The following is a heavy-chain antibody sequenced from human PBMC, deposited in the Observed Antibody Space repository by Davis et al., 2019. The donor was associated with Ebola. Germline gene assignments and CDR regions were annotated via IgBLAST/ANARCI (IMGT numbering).Heavy chain of an antibody. CDR2: IYYSGST. V-gene: IGHV4-39*07. J-gene: IGHJ5*02. CDR3: ARDLSYYYGSGSGFDP. CDR1: GGSISSSSYY. Sequence: SETLSLTCTVSGGSISSSSYYWGWIRQPPGKGLEWIGSIYYSGSTNYNPSLKSRVTISVDKSKNQFSLKLSSVTAADTAVYYCARDLSYYYGSGSGFDPWGQGTLVTVSS. D-gene: IGHD3-10*01.